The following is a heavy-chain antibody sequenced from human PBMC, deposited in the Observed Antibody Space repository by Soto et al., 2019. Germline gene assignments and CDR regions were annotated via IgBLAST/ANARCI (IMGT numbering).Heavy chain of an antibody. CDR2: ISYDGSNK. V-gene: IGHV3-30-3*01. J-gene: IGHJ5*02. Sequence: GGSLRLSCAASGFTFSSYAMHWVRQAPGKGLEWVAVISYDGSNKYYADSVKGRFTISRDNSKNTLYLQMNSLRAEDTAVYYCARDRRLGFDPWGQGTLVTVSS. CDR1: GFTFSSYA. CDR3: ARDRRLGFDP.